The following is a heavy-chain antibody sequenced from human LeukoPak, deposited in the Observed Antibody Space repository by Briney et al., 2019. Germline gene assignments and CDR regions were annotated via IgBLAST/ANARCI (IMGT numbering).Heavy chain of an antibody. CDR1: GFTFSSYS. V-gene: IGHV3-21*04. J-gene: IGHJ4*02. CDR2: ISSSSSYI. Sequence: GGSLRLSCAASGFTFSSYSMNWVRQAPGKGLEWVSSISSSSSYIYYADSVKGRFTISRDNSKNTLYLQMNSLRAEDTAVYYCAKQGYSGYDNFDYWGQGTLVTVSS. CDR3: AKQGYSGYDNFDY. D-gene: IGHD5-12*01.